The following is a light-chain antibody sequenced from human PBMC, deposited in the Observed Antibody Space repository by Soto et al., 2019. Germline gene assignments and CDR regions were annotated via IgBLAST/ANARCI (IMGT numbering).Light chain of an antibody. V-gene: IGKV3-20*01. CDR2: CAS. Sequence: EIVLTQSPATLSLSPGERATLSCRASQSVDSNLAWYQQKPGQPPRLLISCASSRATGIPERFSGSGTGTDFTLTISSLEPEDVAVYYCQQYGSSPWTFGQGTKVDIK. J-gene: IGKJ1*01. CDR1: QSVDSN. CDR3: QQYGSSPWT.